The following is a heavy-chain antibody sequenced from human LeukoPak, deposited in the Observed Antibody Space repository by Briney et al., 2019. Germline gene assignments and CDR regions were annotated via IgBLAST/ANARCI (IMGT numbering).Heavy chain of an antibody. CDR3: AKDWEGDSSGYYYFWYAFDI. V-gene: IGHV3-20*04. Sequence: PGGSLRLSCAASGFTFDDYGMSWVRQAPGKGLEWVSGINWNGGSTGYADSVKGRFTISRDNAKNSLYLQMNSLRAEDTALYYCAKDWEGDSSGYYYFWYAFDIWGQGTMVTVSS. CDR2: INWNGGST. CDR1: GFTFDDYG. D-gene: IGHD3-22*01. J-gene: IGHJ3*02.